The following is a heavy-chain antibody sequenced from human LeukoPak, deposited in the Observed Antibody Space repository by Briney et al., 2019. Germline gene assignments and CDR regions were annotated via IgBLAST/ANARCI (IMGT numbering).Heavy chain of an antibody. CDR3: ARDTSSGYYSG. V-gene: IGHV3-66*01. D-gene: IGHD3-22*01. CDR1: GFTVSSNY. J-gene: IGHJ4*02. Sequence: GGSLRLSCAASGFTVSSNYMSWVRQAPGKGLEWVSVIYSGGSTYYADSVKGRFTISRDNSKNTLYLQMNSLGAEDTAVYYCARDTSSGYYSGWGQGTLVTVSS. CDR2: IYSGGST.